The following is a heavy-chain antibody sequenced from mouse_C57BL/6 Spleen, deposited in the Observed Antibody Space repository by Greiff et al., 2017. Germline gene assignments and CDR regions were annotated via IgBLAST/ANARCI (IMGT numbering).Heavy chain of an antibody. CDR2: IYPGDGDT. CDR1: GYAFSSYW. V-gene: IGHV1-80*01. J-gene: IGHJ2*01. CDR3: ARSTRGSNFDY. D-gene: IGHD1-1*01. Sequence: QVQLQQSGAELVKPGASVKISCKASGYAFSSYWMNWVKQRPGQGLEWIGQIYPGDGDTNYNGKFKGKATLTADKSSSTAYMQLSSLTSEDSAVYFCARSTRGSNFDYWGQGTTLTVSS.